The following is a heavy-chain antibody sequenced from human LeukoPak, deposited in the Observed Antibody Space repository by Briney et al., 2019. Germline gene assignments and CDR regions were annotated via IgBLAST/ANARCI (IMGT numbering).Heavy chain of an antibody. Sequence: NPSQTLSLTCTVSGGSISSGGYYWSWIRQHPGKGLEWIGYIYYSGSTYYNPSLKSRVTLSVDTSKNQFSLKLSPVTAADTAVYYCARDRAAAERGPIDYWGQGTLVTVSS. J-gene: IGHJ4*02. V-gene: IGHV4-31*03. CDR3: ARDRAAAERGPIDY. D-gene: IGHD6-13*01. CDR1: GGSISSGGYY. CDR2: IYYSGST.